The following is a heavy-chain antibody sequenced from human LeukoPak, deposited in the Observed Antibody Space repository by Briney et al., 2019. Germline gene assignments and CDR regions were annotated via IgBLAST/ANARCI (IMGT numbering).Heavy chain of an antibody. J-gene: IGHJ4*02. CDR1: GYTFTSYG. CDR2: ISAYNGNT. V-gene: IGHV1-18*01. D-gene: IGHD2-15*01. CDR3: ARDLKDIVVVVAATHFDY. Sequence: VASVKVSCKASGYTFTSYGISWVRQAPGQRLEWMGWISAYNGNTNYAQKLQGRVTMTTDTSTSTAYMELRSLRSDDTAVYYCARDLKDIVVVVAATHFDYWGQGTLVTVSS.